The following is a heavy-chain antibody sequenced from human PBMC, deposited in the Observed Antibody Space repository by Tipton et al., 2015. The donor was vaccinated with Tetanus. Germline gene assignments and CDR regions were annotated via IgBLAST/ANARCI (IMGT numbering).Heavy chain of an antibody. J-gene: IGHJ4*02. Sequence: SLRLSCAATGFTFNIFGMSWVRQAPGKGLEWVALVAYDGNNKYYADSVKGRFTISRDNSKDTLYLQMNSLRPEDTAVYYCARDGFYYGSGSYYRAFWGQGTLVTV. CDR3: ARDGFYYGSGSYYRAF. D-gene: IGHD3-10*01. CDR1: GFTFNIFG. V-gene: IGHV3-30*03. CDR2: VAYDGNNK.